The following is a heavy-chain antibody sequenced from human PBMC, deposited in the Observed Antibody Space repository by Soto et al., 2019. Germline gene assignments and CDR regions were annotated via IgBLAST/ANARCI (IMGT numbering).Heavy chain of an antibody. D-gene: IGHD6-19*01. CDR3: TRQTDAVQWLVVPTDYNFDY. J-gene: IGHJ4*02. V-gene: IGHV3-73*01. CDR1: GFTFGGSA. Sequence: VGSLRLSCAASGFTFGGSAMHWVRQASGKGLEWVGHIRSKTNSYATAYAESVKGRFTISRDDSMNTAYLQMNSLKTEDTAVYFCTRQTDAVQWLVVPTDYNFDYWGQGTLVTVSS. CDR2: IRSKTNSYAT.